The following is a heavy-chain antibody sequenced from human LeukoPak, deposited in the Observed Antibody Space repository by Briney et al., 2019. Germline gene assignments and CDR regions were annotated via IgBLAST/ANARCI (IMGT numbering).Heavy chain of an antibody. CDR3: AKNANYYYDSSGYLDY. D-gene: IGHD3-22*01. CDR2: ISGSGGST. V-gene: IGHV3-23*01. CDR1: GFTFSSYA. Sequence: PGGSLRLSCAASGFTFSSYALSGVRQAPGKGLEWVSAISGSGGSTYYADSVKGRFTISRDNSKNTLYLQMNSLRAEDTAVYYCAKNANYYYDSSGYLDYWGQGTLVTVSS. J-gene: IGHJ4*02.